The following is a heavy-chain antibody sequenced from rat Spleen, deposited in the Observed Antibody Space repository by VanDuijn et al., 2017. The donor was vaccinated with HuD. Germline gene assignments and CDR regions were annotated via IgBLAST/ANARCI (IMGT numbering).Heavy chain of an antibody. Sequence: EVQLVESDGGLVQPGRSLKLSCAASGFTFSDYYMAWVRQAPTKGLEWVATISYDGSSTYYRDSVKGRFTISRDNAKSTLYLQMDSLRSEDTALYYCARLPGYPYYVMDAWGQGASVTVSS. CDR2: ISYDGSST. D-gene: IGHD1-4*01. J-gene: IGHJ4*01. V-gene: IGHV5-29*01. CDR3: ARLPGYPYYVMDA. CDR1: GFTFSDYY.